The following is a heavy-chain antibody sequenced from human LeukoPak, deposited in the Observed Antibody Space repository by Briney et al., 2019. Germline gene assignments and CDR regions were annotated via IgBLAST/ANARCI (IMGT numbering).Heavy chain of an antibody. CDR3: VESIHHGIGY. Sequence: GGTLRLSCAASGFTFSTSWMSWVRQAPGKGLEWVATMNEDGSEDYYVGFAKGRFTISRDNDKNSLYLQMNSLGDGDTALYYCVESIHHGIGYWGQGTLVAVGS. V-gene: IGHV3-7*01. CDR1: GFTFSTSW. CDR2: MNEDGSED. J-gene: IGHJ4*02. D-gene: IGHD3-16*01.